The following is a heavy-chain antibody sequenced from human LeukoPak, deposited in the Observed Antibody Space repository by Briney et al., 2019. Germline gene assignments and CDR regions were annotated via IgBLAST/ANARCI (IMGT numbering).Heavy chain of an antibody. CDR3: ARVDGIAAAGTGPIDY. CDR2: ISYDGSNK. J-gene: IGHJ4*02. CDR1: GFTFSSYA. V-gene: IGHV3-30-3*01. D-gene: IGHD6-13*01. Sequence: GGSLRLSCAASGFTFSSYAMLWVRQAPGKGLEWVAVISYDGSNKYYADSVKGRFTISRDNSKNTLYLQMNSLRAEDTAVYYCARVDGIAAAGTGPIDYWGQGTLVTVSS.